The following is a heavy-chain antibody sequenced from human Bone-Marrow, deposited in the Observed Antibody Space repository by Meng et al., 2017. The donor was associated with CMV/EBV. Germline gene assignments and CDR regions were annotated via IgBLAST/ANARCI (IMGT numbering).Heavy chain of an antibody. CDR1: GGSISSGDYY. Sequence: QVQLQGWGPGLVKPSQTLSLTCTVSGGSISSGDYYWSWIRQPPGKGLEWIGYIYYSGSTYYNPSLKSRVTISVDTSKNQFSLKLSSVTAADTAVYYCARQNLLGYCSSTSCYEHWGQGTLVTVSS. CDR2: IYYSGST. V-gene: IGHV4-30-4*08. J-gene: IGHJ1*01. CDR3: ARQNLLGYCSSTSCYEH. D-gene: IGHD2-2*01.